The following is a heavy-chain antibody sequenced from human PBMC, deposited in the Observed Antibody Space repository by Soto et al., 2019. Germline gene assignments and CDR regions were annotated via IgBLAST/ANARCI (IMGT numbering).Heavy chain of an antibody. J-gene: IGHJ4*02. CDR1: GFTFSSYG. CDR3: AREETKYCSGGSCYFDY. D-gene: IGHD2-15*01. V-gene: IGHV3-33*01. Sequence: PGGSLRLSCAASGFTFSSYGMHWVRQAPGKGLEWVAVIWYDGSNKYYADSVKGRFTISRENSKNTLYLQMNSMRAEDTAVYYCAREETKYCSGGSCYFDYWGQGTLVTVSS. CDR2: IWYDGSNK.